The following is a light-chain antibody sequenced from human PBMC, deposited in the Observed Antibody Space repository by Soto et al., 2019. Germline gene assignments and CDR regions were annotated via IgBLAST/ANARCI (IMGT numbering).Light chain of an antibody. CDR3: QQRIHWPPSFT. CDR2: DAS. Sequence: EIVLTQSPATLSLSPGERATLSCRASQSVSSYLAWYQQKPGQAPRLLIYDASNMATGIPSRFSGRGSGTDLTLTISSLEPEDFAVYYCQQRIHWPPSFTFGPGTKVDIK. J-gene: IGKJ3*01. CDR1: QSVSSY. V-gene: IGKV3-11*01.